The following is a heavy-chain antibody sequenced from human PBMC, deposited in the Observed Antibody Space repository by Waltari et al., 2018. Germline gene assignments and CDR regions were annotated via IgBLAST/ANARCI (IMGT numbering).Heavy chain of an antibody. J-gene: IGHJ2*01. CDR2: IYYSGST. V-gene: IGHV4-59*01. CDR1: GGSISRYY. Sequence: QVQLQESGPGLVKPSETLSLTCTVSGGSISRYYWSWIRQPPGKGLEWIGYIYYSGSTNYNPSLKSRVTISVDTSKNQFSLKLSSVTAADTAVYYCARANWGALNWYFDLWGRGTLVTVSS. CDR3: ARANWGALNWYFDL. D-gene: IGHD7-27*01.